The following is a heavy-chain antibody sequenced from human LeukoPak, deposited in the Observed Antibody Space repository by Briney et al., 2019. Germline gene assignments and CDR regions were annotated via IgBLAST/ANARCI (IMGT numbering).Heavy chain of an antibody. Sequence: ASVRVSCKASGYTFTSYAMHWVRQAPGQRLEWMGWINAGNGNTKYSQKFQGRVTITRDTSASTAYMELSSLRSEDTAVYYCARSWGSSSWYFGMDVWGQGTTVTVSS. CDR3: ARSWGSSSWYFGMDV. D-gene: IGHD6-13*01. CDR1: GYTFTSYA. CDR2: INAGNGNT. V-gene: IGHV1-3*01. J-gene: IGHJ6*02.